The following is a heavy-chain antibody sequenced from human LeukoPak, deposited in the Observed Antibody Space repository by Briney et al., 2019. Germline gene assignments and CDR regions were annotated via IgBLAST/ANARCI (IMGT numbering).Heavy chain of an antibody. Sequence: ASVKVSCKASGGTFSSYAISWVRQAPGQGLEWMGRIIPILGIANYAQKFQGRVTITADKSTSTAYMELSSLRSEDTAVYYCARRDCGGACDIWGQGTMVTVSS. D-gene: IGHD2-21*02. CDR2: IIPILGIA. CDR3: ARRDCGGACDI. V-gene: IGHV1-69*04. CDR1: GGTFSSYA. J-gene: IGHJ3*02.